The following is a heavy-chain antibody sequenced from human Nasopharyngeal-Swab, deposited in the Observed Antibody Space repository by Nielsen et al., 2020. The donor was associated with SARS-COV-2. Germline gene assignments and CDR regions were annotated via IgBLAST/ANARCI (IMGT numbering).Heavy chain of an antibody. CDR1: GFTVSSNY. J-gene: IGHJ6*03. CDR2: IYSGGST. CDR3: ARVNREYCSGGSCYYYYYMDV. Sequence: GESLKISCAASGFTVSSNYMSWVRQAPGKGLEWVSVIYSGGSTYYADSVKGRFTISRDNAKNSLYLQMNSLRAEDTAVYYCARVNREYCSGGSCYYYYYMDVWGKGTTVTVSS. D-gene: IGHD2-15*01. V-gene: IGHV3-53*01.